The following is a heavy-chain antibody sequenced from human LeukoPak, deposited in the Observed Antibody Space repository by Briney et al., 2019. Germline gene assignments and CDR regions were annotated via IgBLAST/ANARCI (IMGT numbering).Heavy chain of an antibody. CDR2: MNPNSGNT. D-gene: IGHD6-19*01. Sequence: ASVKVSFKASGYTFTSYDINWERHATGQGLEWMGWMNPNSGNTGYAQKFQGRVTMTRNTSISTAYMELSSLRSEDTAVYYCARVLAGSGWYDVFDIWAQGTMVTVSS. V-gene: IGHV1-8*01. CDR1: GYTFTSYD. J-gene: IGHJ3*02. CDR3: ARVLAGSGWYDVFDI.